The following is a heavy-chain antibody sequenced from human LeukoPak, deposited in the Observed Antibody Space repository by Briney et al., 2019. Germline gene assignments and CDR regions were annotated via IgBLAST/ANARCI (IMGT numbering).Heavy chain of an antibody. CDR1: GFTFSNTA. V-gene: IGHV3-23*01. J-gene: IGHJ4*02. CDR3: VKRTMAGVLERRTYYFDY. CDR2: ISGSGLNA. D-gene: IGHD2-2*01. Sequence: GGSLRLSYAASGFTFSNTAMSWVRQAPGKGLEWLSIISGSGLNAYYADSVKGRFTISRDNSKSTLFLQMNSLRAEDTALYYCVKRTMAGVLERRTYYFDYWGQGSLVTVSP.